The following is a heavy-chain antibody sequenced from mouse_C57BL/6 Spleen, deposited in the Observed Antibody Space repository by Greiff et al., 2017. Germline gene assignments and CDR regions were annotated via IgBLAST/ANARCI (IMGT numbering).Heavy chain of an antibody. CDR3: AREKGYCYDED. CDR2: INPSSGYY. D-gene: IGHD2-12*01. J-gene: IGHJ2*01. CDR1: GYTFTSYW. V-gene: IGHV1-7*01. Sequence: VQLQQSGAELAKPGASVKLSCKASGYTFTSYWMHWVKQRPGKGLEWIGYINPSSGYYKSNQKFKDKDTLTVDKSSSTAYMQLSSLTYEYSAVYNWAREKGYCYDEDWGQGTTLTVSS.